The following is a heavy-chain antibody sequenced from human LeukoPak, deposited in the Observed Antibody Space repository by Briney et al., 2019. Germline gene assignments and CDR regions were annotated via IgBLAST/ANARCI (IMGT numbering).Heavy chain of an antibody. CDR3: ARDQGTMARGVNPHYYYYGMDV. CDR2: INPSGGST. D-gene: IGHD3-10*01. CDR1: GYTFTSYY. Sequence: ASVKVSCKASGYTFTSYYMHWVRQAPGQGLEWMGIINPSGGSTSYAQKFQGRVTMTRDTSTSTVYMELSSLRSEDTAVYYCARDQGTMARGVNPHYYYYGMDVWGKGTTVTVSS. J-gene: IGHJ6*04. V-gene: IGHV1-46*01.